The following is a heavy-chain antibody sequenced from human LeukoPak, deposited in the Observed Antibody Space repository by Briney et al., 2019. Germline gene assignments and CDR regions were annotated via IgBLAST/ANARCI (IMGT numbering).Heavy chain of an antibody. J-gene: IGHJ4*02. CDR3: ARAVGGYSGYDFISAPDY. CDR1: GGTFTSYA. CDR2: IIPIFGTA. D-gene: IGHD5-12*01. V-gene: IGHV1-69*13. Sequence: GASVKVSCKASGGTFTSYAISWVRQAPGQGLEWMGGIIPIFGTANYAQKFQGRVTITADESTSTAYMELSSLRSEDTAVYYCARAVGGYSGYDFISAPDYWGQGTLVTVSS.